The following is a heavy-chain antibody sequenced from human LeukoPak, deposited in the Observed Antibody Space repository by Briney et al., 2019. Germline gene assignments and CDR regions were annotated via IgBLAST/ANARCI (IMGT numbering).Heavy chain of an antibody. CDR3: ARGSWESVYYYYYYGMDV. D-gene: IGHD1-26*01. J-gene: IGHJ6*02. CDR1: GFTVSSNY. CDR2: IYSGCST. Sequence: PGGSLRLSYAASGFTVSSNYMSWVRQAPGKGLEWVSVIYSGCSTYYADSVKGRFTISRDNSKNTLYLQMNSLRAEDTAVYYCARGSWESVYYYYYYGMDVWGQGTTVTVSS. V-gene: IGHV3-66*01.